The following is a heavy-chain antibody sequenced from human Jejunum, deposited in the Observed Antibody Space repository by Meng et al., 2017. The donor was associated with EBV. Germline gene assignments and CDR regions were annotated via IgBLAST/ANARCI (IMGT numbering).Heavy chain of an antibody. J-gene: IGHJ4*02. CDR2: ISYTGRV. D-gene: IGHD2-21*02. Sequence: QVQLQESGPVLVTPSGXLSLTCAVSGGPLTDNHWTWIRQPPGKGLEWIGYISYTGRVNYNPSLKSRVTISIDTSRNQFSLRLTSVTAADTAVYYCARGKVTFDYGGQGTLVTVSS. V-gene: IGHV4-59*01. CDR1: GGPLTDNH. CDR3: ARGKVTFDY.